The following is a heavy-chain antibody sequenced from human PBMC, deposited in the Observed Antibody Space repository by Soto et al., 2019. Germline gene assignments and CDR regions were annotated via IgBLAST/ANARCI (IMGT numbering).Heavy chain of an antibody. CDR1: GYTFTSYG. J-gene: IGHJ5*02. CDR2: ISAYNGNT. Sequence: GASVKVSCKASGYTFTSYGISWVRQAPGQGLEWMGWISAYNGNTNYAQKLQGRVTMTTDTSTSTAYMELRSLRSDDTAVYYCAREGVLRYFDWQSPLRNWFDPWGQGTLVTVSS. V-gene: IGHV1-18*01. D-gene: IGHD3-9*01. CDR3: AREGVLRYFDWQSPLRNWFDP.